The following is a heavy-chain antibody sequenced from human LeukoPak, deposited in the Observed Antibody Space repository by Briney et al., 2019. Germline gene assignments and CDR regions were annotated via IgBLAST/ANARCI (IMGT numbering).Heavy chain of an antibody. Sequence: GGSLRLSCAASGFTFSDYYMSWIRQAPGKGLEWVSYISSSSSYTNYADSVKGRFTISRDNAKNSLYLQMNSLRAEDTAVYYCARDKGRYFDWLLPHDAFDIWGQGTMVTVSS. D-gene: IGHD3-9*01. V-gene: IGHV3-11*06. CDR2: ISSSSSYT. J-gene: IGHJ3*02. CDR3: ARDKGRYFDWLLPHDAFDI. CDR1: GFTFSDYY.